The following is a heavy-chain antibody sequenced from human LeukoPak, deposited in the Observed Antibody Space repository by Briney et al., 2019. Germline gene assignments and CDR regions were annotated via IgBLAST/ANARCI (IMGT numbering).Heavy chain of an antibody. CDR2: IIPIFGTA. J-gene: IGHJ4*02. V-gene: IGHV1-69*13. D-gene: IGHD2-2*01. CDR1: GGTFSSYA. Sequence: ASVKVSCKASGGTFSSYAISWVRQAPGQGLEWMGGIIPIFGTANYAQKFQGRVTITADESTSTAYMELSSLRSEDTAVYYCARGDTQLGYCSSTSCFLGFDYWGQGTLVTVSS. CDR3: ARGDTQLGYCSSTSCFLGFDY.